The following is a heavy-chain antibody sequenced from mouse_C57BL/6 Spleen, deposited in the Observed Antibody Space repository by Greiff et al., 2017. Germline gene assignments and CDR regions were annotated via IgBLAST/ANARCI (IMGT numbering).Heavy chain of an antibody. Sequence: VQRVESGPELVKPGASVKISCKASGYAFSSSWMNWVKQRPGKGLEWIGRIYPGDGDTNYNGKFKGKATLTADKSSSTAYMQLSSLTSEDSAVYFCARAGSSGLGYAMGYWGQGTSVTVS. D-gene: IGHD3-2*02. CDR3: ARAGSSGLGYAMGY. V-gene: IGHV1-82*01. CDR1: GYAFSSSW. CDR2: IYPGDGDT. J-gene: IGHJ4*01.